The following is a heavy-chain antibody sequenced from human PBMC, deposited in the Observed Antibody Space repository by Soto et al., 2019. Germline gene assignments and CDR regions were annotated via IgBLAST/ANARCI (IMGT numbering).Heavy chain of an antibody. V-gene: IGHV4-30-2*01. D-gene: IGHD3-10*01. Sequence: TLSLTCAVSGGSSSSGGYSGSWILQPPGKGLEWIGYIYHSGSTYYNPSLKSRVTISVDRSKNQFSLKLSSVTAADTAVYYCARVLWFGDENWFDPWGQGTLVTVSS. J-gene: IGHJ5*02. CDR3: ARVLWFGDENWFDP. CDR1: GGSSSSGGYS. CDR2: IYHSGST.